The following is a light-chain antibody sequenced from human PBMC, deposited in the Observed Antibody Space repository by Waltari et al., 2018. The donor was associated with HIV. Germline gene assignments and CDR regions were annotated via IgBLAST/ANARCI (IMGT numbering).Light chain of an antibody. CDR3: VGWDASLSAYV. CDR2: KNT. J-gene: IGLJ1*01. V-gene: IGLV1-47*01. Sequence: QSVLTQPPSASGTPGQRVTISCSGSSSNIGNATVYWYQQLPGKTPKLLIYKNTQRPSGVPDRFAGSKSGTSAYLAIRGLRSEDEADYYCVGWDASLSAYVFGAGTKVTVL. CDR1: SSNIGNAT.